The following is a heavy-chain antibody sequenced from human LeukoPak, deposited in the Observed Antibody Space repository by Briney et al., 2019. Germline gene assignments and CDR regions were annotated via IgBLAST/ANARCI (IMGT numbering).Heavy chain of an antibody. CDR2: IYYSGST. Sequence: SETLSLTCAVSGGSITPYYWSWIRQPPGKGLEWIGYIYYSGSTKYNPSLKSRVTTSVDSSKNQFSLQLSPVTAAATAVYYCERNMGGYSDYAYFDYWGQGTLVTVSS. CDR1: GGSITPYY. J-gene: IGHJ4*02. V-gene: IGHV4-59*01. CDR3: ERNMGGYSDYAYFDY. D-gene: IGHD5-12*01.